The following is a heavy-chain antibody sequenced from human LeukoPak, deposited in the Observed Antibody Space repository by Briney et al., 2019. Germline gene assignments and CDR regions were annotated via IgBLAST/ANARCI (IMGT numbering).Heavy chain of an antibody. CDR2: INHSGST. V-gene: IGHV4-34*01. CDR3: ARLGYDYVWGSYRGFDY. J-gene: IGHJ4*02. D-gene: IGHD3-16*02. Sequence: ETLSLTCAVYGGSFSGYYWSWIRQPPGKGLEWIGEINHSGSTNYNPSLKSRVTISVDTSKDQFSLKLSSVTAADTAVYYCARLGYDYVWGSYRGFDYWGQGTLVTVSS. CDR1: GGSFSGYY.